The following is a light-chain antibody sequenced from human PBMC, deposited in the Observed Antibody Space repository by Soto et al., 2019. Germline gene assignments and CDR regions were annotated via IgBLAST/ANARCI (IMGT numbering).Light chain of an antibody. CDR1: QEIRNE. J-gene: IGKJ2*01. CDR3: LEDYNYPRT. CDR2: GAS. V-gene: IGKV1-6*01. Sequence: AIQMTQSPSSLSASVGDRVTITCRASQEIRNELGSDQQKSGTAPKLLIYGASNLQSGVPSRFSGIGSGTDFTLTISSLQPEDFATYYCLEDYNYPRTFGQGTNLEI.